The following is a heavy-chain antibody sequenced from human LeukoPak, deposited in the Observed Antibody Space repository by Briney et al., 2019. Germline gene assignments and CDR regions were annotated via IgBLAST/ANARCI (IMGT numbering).Heavy chain of an antibody. J-gene: IGHJ2*01. CDR2: INPNSGGT. V-gene: IGHV1-2*02. CDR1: GYTFTGYY. CDR3: ARVFHRVYFDL. Sequence: GASVKVSCKASGYTFTGYYMHWGRQAPGQGLEWRGWINPNSGGTNYAQKFQGRVTMTRDTSISTAYMELSRLRSDDTAVYYCARVFHRVYFDLWGRGTLVTVSS.